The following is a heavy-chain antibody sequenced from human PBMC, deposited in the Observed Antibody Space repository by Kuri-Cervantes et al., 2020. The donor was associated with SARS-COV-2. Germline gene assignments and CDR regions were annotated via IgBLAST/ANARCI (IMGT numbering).Heavy chain of an antibody. V-gene: IGHV1-2*02. CDR3: ARVPYYYDSSGYYYEELDY. CDR1: GYTFTGYY. CDR2: INPNSGGT. J-gene: IGHJ4*02. D-gene: IGHD3-22*01. Sequence: ASVKVSCKASGYTFTGYYMHWVRQAPGQGLEWMGWINPNSGGTNYAQKFQGRVTMTRDTSISTAYMGLSRLRSDDTAVYYCARVPYYYDSSGYYYEELDYWGQGTLVTVSS.